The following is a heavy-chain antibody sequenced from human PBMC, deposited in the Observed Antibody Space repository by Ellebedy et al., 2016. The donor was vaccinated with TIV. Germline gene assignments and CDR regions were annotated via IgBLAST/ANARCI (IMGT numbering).Heavy chain of an antibody. CDR1: GFTFSNCA. D-gene: IGHD5-24*01. J-gene: IGHJ3*02. CDR2: ISGGGGST. CDR3: AKDREDGYQANYDAFDI. Sequence: GESLKISXAASGFTFSNCAMNWVRQAPGKGLEWVSAISGGGGSTYYADSVKGRFTISRDNSKNTLYLQMNSLRAEDTAVYYCAKDREDGYQANYDAFDIWGQGTMVTVSS. V-gene: IGHV3-23*01.